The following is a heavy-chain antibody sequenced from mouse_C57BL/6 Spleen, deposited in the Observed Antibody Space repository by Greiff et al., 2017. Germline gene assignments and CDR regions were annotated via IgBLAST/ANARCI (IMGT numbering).Heavy chain of an antibody. Sequence: QVHVKQSGAELARPGASVKLSCKASGYTFTSYGISWVKQRTGQGLEWIGEIYPRSGNTYYNEKFKGKATLTADKSSSTAYMELRSLTSEDSAGYFCARGYYGSGKTWYFAVWGTGTTGTVSS. J-gene: IGHJ1*03. D-gene: IGHD1-1*01. CDR3: ARGYYGSGKTWYFAV. CDR1: GYTFTSYG. V-gene: IGHV1-81*01. CDR2: IYPRSGNT.